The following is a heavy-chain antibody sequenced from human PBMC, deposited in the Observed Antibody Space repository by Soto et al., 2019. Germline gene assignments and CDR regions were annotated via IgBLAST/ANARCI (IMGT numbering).Heavy chain of an antibody. D-gene: IGHD6-13*01. CDR1: GFTFSSYA. Sequence: VGSLRLSCAASGFTFSSYAMSWVRQAPGKGLEWVSAISGSGGSTYYADSVKGRFSISRAKAKNTLYLQMNSRRAEDTAIYVCAKKQTAAASRRLPYFDYWGQGTLVTVSS. J-gene: IGHJ4*02. V-gene: IGHV3-23*01. CDR3: AKKQTAAASRRLPYFDY. CDR2: ISGSGGST.